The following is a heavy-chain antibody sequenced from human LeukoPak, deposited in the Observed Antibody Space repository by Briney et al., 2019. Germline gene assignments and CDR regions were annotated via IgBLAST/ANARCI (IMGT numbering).Heavy chain of an antibody. CDR2: IYYSGSA. CDR3: ARDPHSGYGSDY. V-gene: IGHV4-31*03. D-gene: IGHD5-12*01. Sequence: SEILSLTCTVSGDSISSAGYYWSWIRQHPGKGLEWIGYIYYSGSAYYNPSLKSRVTISLDTSKNQFSLKVTSVTAADTAVYYCARDPHSGYGSDYWGQGTLVTVSS. CDR1: GDSISSAGYY. J-gene: IGHJ4*02.